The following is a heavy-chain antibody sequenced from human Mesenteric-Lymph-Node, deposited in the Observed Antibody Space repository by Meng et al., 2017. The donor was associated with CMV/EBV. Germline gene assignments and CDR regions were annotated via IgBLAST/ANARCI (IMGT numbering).Heavy chain of an antibody. CDR3: ARETSDCSSINCPMDY. D-gene: IGHD2-2*01. V-gene: IGHV1-2*02. CDR2: INPNSGYT. J-gene: IGHJ4*02. Sequence: ASVKVSCKASGYTFTSYDVNWVRQATGQGLEWMGWINPNSGYTNYAQKFQDRVTMTRDTSIDTAYMEVSSLRSDDTAVYYCARETSDCSSINCPMDYWGQGTLVTVSS. CDR1: GYTFTSYD.